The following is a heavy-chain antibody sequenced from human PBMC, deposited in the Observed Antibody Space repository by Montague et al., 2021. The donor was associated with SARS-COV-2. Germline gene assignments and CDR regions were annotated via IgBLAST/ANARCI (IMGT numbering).Heavy chain of an antibody. Sequence: SETLSLTCTVSGGSIRSFFWSWIRLTPGKGLGWIGYIYYDGSTNYNPSLKSRVTMSVDSSKNQFTLRLSSVTAADTAVYYCARYGGYFEHWGQGSLVTVSS. V-gene: IGHV4-59*03. CDR1: GGSIRSFF. CDR2: IYYDGST. J-gene: IGHJ4*02. D-gene: IGHD3-16*01. CDR3: ARYGGYFEH.